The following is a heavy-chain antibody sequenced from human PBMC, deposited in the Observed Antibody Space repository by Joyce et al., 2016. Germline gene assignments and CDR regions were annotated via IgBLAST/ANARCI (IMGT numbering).Heavy chain of an antibody. V-gene: IGHV3-21*02. CDR3: ARGGIVYDYSMDL. D-gene: IGHD3-22*01. J-gene: IGHJ6*02. Sequence: EVQLVESGGGLVKPGGSLRISCAASGFTFSTSSMSWFRRAPGKVLGWVAAMSSDSTYIFYADSVKGRFTVSRDNAKNSLYLQMNSLRAEDTAVFFCARGGIVYDYSMDLWGQGTTVTVSS. CDR1: GFTFSTSS. CDR2: MSSDSTYI.